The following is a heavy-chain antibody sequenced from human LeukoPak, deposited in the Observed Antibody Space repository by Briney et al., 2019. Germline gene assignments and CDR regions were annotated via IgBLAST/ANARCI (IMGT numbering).Heavy chain of an antibody. J-gene: IGHJ4*02. CDR1: GGTFSSYA. CDR3: ATGPRYYYDSSGFFDY. V-gene: IGHV1-69*05. D-gene: IGHD3-22*01. Sequence: VASVKVSCKASGGTFSSYAISWVRQAPGQGLEWMGRIIPIFGTANYAQKFQGRVTITTDESTSTAYMELSSLRSEDTAVYYCATGPRYYYDSSGFFDYWGQGTLVTVSS. CDR2: IIPIFGTA.